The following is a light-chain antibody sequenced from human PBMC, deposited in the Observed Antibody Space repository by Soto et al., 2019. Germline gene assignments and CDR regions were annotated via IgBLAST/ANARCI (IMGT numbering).Light chain of an antibody. CDR3: QSYDSSLSGWV. J-gene: IGLJ3*02. Sequence: QSVLTKPPSVSGAPGQRVTISCTGSSTNIGTGYVVHWYQQLPGTAPKLIIYDNSNRPSGVPDRFSGSKSGTSASLAITGLRAADEADYYCQSYDSSLSGWVFGGGTKLTV. V-gene: IGLV1-40*01. CDR2: DNS. CDR1: STNIGTGYV.